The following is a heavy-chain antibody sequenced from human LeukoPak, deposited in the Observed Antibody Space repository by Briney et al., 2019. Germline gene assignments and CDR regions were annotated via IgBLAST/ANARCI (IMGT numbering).Heavy chain of an antibody. V-gene: IGHV1-69*05. D-gene: IGHD3-3*01. CDR3: ARGNYDFWSGHYGSGPGASHLYYFDY. J-gene: IGHJ4*02. Sequence: SVKVSCKASGGTFSSYAISWVRQAPGQGLEWMGGIIPIFGTASYAQKFQGRVTITTDESTSTAYMELSSLRSEDTAVYYCARGNYDFWSGHYGSGPGASHLYYFDYWGQGTLVTVSS. CDR1: GGTFSSYA. CDR2: IIPIFGTA.